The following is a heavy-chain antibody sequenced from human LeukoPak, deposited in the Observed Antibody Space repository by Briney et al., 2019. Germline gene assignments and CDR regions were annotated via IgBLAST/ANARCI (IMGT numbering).Heavy chain of an antibody. J-gene: IGHJ4*02. CDR1: AGSLSSSSYY. Sequence: SETLSLTCTVSAGSLSSSSYYWGWIRQPPGKGLEWIGRIYYSGSTYYNPSLKSRVTISVDTSKNQFSLKLSSVTAADTAVYYCAREPRSSGWFNYLDYWGQGTLVTVSS. D-gene: IGHD6-19*01. CDR2: IYYSGST. V-gene: IGHV4-39*07. CDR3: AREPRSSGWFNYLDY.